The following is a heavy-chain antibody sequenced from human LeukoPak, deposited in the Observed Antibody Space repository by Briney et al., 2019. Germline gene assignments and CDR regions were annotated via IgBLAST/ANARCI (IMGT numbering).Heavy chain of an antibody. V-gene: IGHV4-39*01. D-gene: IGHD2/OR15-2a*01. Sequence: SETLSLTCTVSGGSISSSRYYWGWIRQPPGKGLVWIGSIYYSGSTYYNPSLKCRVTISVDKSKNQFSLKLSSATAADTAVYYCARPFFNRGYFDYWGQGTLVTVSS. CDR1: GGSISSSRYY. J-gene: IGHJ4*02. CDR2: IYYSGST. CDR3: ARPFFNRGYFDY.